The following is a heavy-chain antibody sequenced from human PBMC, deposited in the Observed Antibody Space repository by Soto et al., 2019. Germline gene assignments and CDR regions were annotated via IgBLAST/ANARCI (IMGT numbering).Heavy chain of an antibody. Sequence: EVQMLESGGGLAQPGGSLRLSCAASGFICSSYDMSWVRQAPGKGLEWVSTILVDGRTFYVDSVKGRFTISRDSSKNTVYLHMNRLTAGDTALYYCAKATATGGGAFDICGQGTMVTVSS. V-gene: IGHV3-23*01. CDR1: GFICSSYD. CDR2: ILVDGRT. D-gene: IGHD2-8*02. J-gene: IGHJ3*02. CDR3: AKATATGGGAFDI.